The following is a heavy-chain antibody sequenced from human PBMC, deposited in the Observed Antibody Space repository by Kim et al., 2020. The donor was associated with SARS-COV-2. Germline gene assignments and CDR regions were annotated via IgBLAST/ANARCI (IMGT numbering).Heavy chain of an antibody. D-gene: IGHD2-15*01. CDR1: GFTFSSYG. Sequence: GGSLRLSCAASGFTFSSYGMHWVRQAPGKGLEWVAVISYDGSNKYYADSVKGRFTISRDNSKNTLYLQMNSLRAEDTAVYYCAKGEDCSGGSCYSSAHWFDPWGQGTLVTVSS. CDR2: ISYDGSNK. CDR3: AKGEDCSGGSCYSSAHWFDP. J-gene: IGHJ5*02. V-gene: IGHV3-30*18.